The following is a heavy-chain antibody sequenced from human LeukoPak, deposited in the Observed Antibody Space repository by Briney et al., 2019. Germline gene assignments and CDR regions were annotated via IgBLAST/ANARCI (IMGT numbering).Heavy chain of an antibody. D-gene: IGHD2-15*01. CDR1: GFTFDDYA. Sequence: GGSLRLSCAASGFTFDDYAMHWVRQAPGKGLEWVSGISWNSGSIGYADSVKGRFTISRDNAKNSLYLQMNSLRAEDTALYYCAKGGYCSGGSCYLTQFDYWGQGTLVTVSS. J-gene: IGHJ4*02. V-gene: IGHV3-9*01. CDR2: ISWNSGSI. CDR3: AKGGYCSGGSCYLTQFDY.